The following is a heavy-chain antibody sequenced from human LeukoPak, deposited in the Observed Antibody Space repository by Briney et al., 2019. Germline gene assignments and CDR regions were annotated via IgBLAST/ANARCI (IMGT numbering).Heavy chain of an antibody. D-gene: IGHD6-19*01. CDR2: IYYSGST. CDR1: GGSMRNYY. CDR3: ARGRGLYFQH. J-gene: IGHJ1*01. Sequence: PSETLSLTCTVSGGSMRNYYWSWIRQPPGKGLEWLGYIYYSGSTTYNPSLKSRVTISVDTSKNQFSLELSSVTAADTAVYFCARGRGLYFQHWGQGTLVTVSS. V-gene: IGHV4-59*01.